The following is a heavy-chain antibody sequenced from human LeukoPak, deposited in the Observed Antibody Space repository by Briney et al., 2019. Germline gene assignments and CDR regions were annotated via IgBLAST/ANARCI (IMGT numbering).Heavy chain of an antibody. CDR2: INHSGST. V-gene: IGHV4-34*01. J-gene: IGHJ5*02. D-gene: IGHD5-18*01. Sequence: SETLSLTCAVYGGSFSGYYWSWIRQPPGKGLEWIGEINHSGSTNYNPSLKSRVTISVDTSKNQFSLKLSSVTAADTAVYYCARHRSSLQLWLYNWFDPWGQGTLVTVSS. CDR3: ARHRSSLQLWLYNWFDP. CDR1: GGSFSGYY.